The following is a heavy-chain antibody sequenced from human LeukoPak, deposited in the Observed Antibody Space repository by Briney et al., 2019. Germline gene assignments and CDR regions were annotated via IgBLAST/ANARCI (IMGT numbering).Heavy chain of an antibody. CDR1: GGSISSSSYY. V-gene: IGHV4-39*01. J-gene: IGHJ5*02. D-gene: IGHD2-2*01. CDR2: IYYSGST. CDR3: ARGIPAPPTDWFDP. Sequence: SETLSLTCTVSGGSISSSSYYWGWIRQPPGTGLEWIGSIYYSGSTYYNPSLKSRVTISVDTSKNQFSLKLSSVTAADTAVYYCARGIPAPPTDWFDPWGQGTLVTVSS.